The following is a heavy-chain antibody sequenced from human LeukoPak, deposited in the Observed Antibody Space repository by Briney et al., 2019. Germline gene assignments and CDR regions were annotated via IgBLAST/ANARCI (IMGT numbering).Heavy chain of an antibody. J-gene: IGHJ4*02. CDR1: GGSISNKTYS. V-gene: IGHV4-39*01. CDR2: YYSGTT. D-gene: IGHD3-10*01. CDR3: ATGPPGANLWFGEPYFDY. Sequence: SETLSLTCNVSGGSISNKTYSWGWIRQPPGKGLEWIGLYYSGTTYYNPSLKSRVTMYADTSKSQFSLKLTSVTAADTAVYYCATGPPGANLWFGEPYFDYWGQGTLVTVSS.